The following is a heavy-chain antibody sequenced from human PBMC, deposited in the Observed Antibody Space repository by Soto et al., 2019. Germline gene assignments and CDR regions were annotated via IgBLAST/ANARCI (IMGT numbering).Heavy chain of an antibody. V-gene: IGHV4-59*01. CDR1: GGSISSYY. CDR2: IYYSGST. D-gene: IGHD3-22*01. CDR3: ARAPSYYYDSSGYYSCFDP. Sequence: PSETLSLTCTVSGGSISSYYWSWIRQPPGKGLEWIGYIYYSGSTNYNPSLKSRVTISVDTSKNQFSLKLSSVTAADTAVYYCARAPSYYYDSSGYYSCFDPWGQGTLVTVSS. J-gene: IGHJ5*02.